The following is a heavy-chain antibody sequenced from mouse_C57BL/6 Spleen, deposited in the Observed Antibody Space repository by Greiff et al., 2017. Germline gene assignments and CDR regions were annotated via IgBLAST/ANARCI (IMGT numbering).Heavy chain of an antibody. D-gene: IGHD5-5*01. CDR3: ARSDYRYFDY. Sequence: VQLQQSGAELVKPGASVKLSCTASGYTFTSYWMHWVKQRPGQGLEWIGMIHPNSGSTNYNEKFKSKATLTVDKASSSAYMQLSSLTSEDSAVYYCARSDYRYFDYWGQGTTLTVSS. J-gene: IGHJ2*01. V-gene: IGHV1-64*01. CDR2: IHPNSGST. CDR1: GYTFTSYW.